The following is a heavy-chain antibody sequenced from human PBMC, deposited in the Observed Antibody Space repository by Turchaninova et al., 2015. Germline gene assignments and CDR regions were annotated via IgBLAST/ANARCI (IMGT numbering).Heavy chain of an antibody. J-gene: IGHJ4*02. V-gene: IGHV1-58*01. D-gene: IGHD1-26*01. CDR1: GFTFSSSA. CDR3: AADQWAGGDGY. CDR2: IGVGSGNT. Sequence: QMPLVQSGPVVKQPGTSLRVSCKASGFTFSSSAVQWVRQARGQRLEWIGWIGVGSGNTNYAQKFQGRVTITSDMSRSTAYLELSSLRSEDTAVYYCAADQWAGGDGYWGQGTLVTVSS.